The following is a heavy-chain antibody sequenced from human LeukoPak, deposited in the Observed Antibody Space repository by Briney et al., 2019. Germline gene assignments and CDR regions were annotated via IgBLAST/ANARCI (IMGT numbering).Heavy chain of an antibody. CDR1: GYTLSDYY. CDR2: LTPHSGGT. CDR3: ARGHRIINGLDV. Sequence: VASVKVSCNASGYTLSDYYIYWVRQAPGQGLEWLRWLTPHSGGTNYAQKCQGRVNLTRDTSISTAYMELTTMTSDDTAIYYCARGHRIINGLDVWGQGTTVIVSS. J-gene: IGHJ6*02. V-gene: IGHV1-2*02.